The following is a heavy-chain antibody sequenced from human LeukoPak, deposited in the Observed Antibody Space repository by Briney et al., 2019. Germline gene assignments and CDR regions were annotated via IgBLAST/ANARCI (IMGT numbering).Heavy chain of an antibody. CDR3: ARDPAGSGFAFDS. V-gene: IGHV3-30*04. J-gene: IGHJ4*02. CDR2: ISNDGSNK. D-gene: IGHD1-1*01. Sequence: GGSLRLSCAASGFTFSSYAMHWVRQAPGKGLEWVAVISNDGSNKYYADSVKGRFTISRDNSKNTLYLQMNSLRVEDTAVYYCARDPAGSGFAFDSWGQGALVTVSS. CDR1: GFTFSSYA.